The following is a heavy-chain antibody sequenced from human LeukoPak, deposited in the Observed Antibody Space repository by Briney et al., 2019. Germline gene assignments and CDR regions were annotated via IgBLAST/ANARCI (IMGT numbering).Heavy chain of an antibody. V-gene: IGHV3-48*02. J-gene: IGHJ4*02. CDR1: GFTFSSYS. CDR2: ISSSSSTI. Sequence: PGGSLRLSCAASGFTFSSYSMNWVRQAPGEGLEWLSYISSSSSTIYYADSVKGRFTISRDNAKNSLYLQMNSLRDEDTAVYYCARGPKNYYDSSGYGYWGQGTLVTVSS. D-gene: IGHD3-22*01. CDR3: ARGPKNYYDSSGYGY.